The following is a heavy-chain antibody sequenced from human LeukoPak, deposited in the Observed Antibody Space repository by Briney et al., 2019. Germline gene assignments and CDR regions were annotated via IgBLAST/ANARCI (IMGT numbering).Heavy chain of an antibody. CDR1: GGSISSGSYY. Sequence: SETLSLTCTVSGGSISSGSYYWSWIRQPAGKGLEWIGRIYTSGSTNYNPSLKSRVTISVDTSKNQFSLKLSSVTAADTAVYYCARAPLRYFDWLQRSKYHFDYWGQGTLVTVSS. CDR2: IYTSGST. J-gene: IGHJ4*02. V-gene: IGHV4-61*02. CDR3: ARAPLRYFDWLQRSKYHFDY. D-gene: IGHD3-9*01.